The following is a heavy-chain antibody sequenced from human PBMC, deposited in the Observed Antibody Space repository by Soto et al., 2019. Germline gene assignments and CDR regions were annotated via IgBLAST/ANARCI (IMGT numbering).Heavy chain of an antibody. CDR2: ISYDGSNK. CDR3: ARDQSAGYSSGWCDY. V-gene: IGHV3-30-3*01. J-gene: IGHJ4*02. D-gene: IGHD6-19*01. Sequence: QVQLVESGGGVVQPGRSLRLSCAASGFTFSSYAMHWVRQAPGKGLEWVAVISYDGSNKYYADSVKGRFTISRDNSKNTLYLQMNSQRAEDTAVYYCARDQSAGYSSGWCDYWGQGTLVTVSS. CDR1: GFTFSSYA.